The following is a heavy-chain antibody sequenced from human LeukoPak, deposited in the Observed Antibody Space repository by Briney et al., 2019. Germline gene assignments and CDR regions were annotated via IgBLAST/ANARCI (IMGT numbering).Heavy chain of an antibody. D-gene: IGHD3-22*01. J-gene: IGHJ4*02. V-gene: IGHV4-39*07. CDR3: ARGGPNYYDSSGYSPYDY. CDR1: GGSISSSSYC. CDR2: NYYSGST. Sequence: ASETLSLTCTVSGGSISSSSYCWGWIRQPPGKGLEWIESNYYSGSTYYHPSLKSRVTISVDTSKNQFSLKLSSVTAADTAVYYCARGGPNYYDSSGYSPYDYWGQGTLVTVSS.